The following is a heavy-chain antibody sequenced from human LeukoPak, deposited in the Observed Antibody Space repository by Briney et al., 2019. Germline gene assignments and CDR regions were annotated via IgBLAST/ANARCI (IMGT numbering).Heavy chain of an antibody. J-gene: IGHJ5*02. CDR3: ARDRNFGRNWFDP. Sequence: ASVKVSCKASGCTFTGYYMHWVRQAPGQGLEWMGWINPNSGGTNYAQKFQGRVTMTRDTSISTAYMELSRLRSDDTAVYYCARDRNFGRNWFDPWGQGTLVTVSS. CDR1: GCTFTGYY. CDR2: INPNSGGT. D-gene: IGHD3/OR15-3a*01. V-gene: IGHV1-2*02.